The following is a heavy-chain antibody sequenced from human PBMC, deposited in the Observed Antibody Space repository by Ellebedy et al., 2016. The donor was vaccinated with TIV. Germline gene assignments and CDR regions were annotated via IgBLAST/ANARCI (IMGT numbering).Heavy chain of an antibody. D-gene: IGHD6-13*01. J-gene: IGHJ5*02. CDR3: ARHPDSSNWYMVWWFDP. CDR1: GGPISSSNW. V-gene: IGHV4-4*02. Sequence: MPSETLSLTCAVSGGPISSSNWWSWVRQPPGKGLEWIGEIYHSGSTYYNPSLKSRVTISVDTSKNQFSLKLSSVTAADTAVYYCARHPDSSNWYMVWWFDPWGQGTLVTVSS. CDR2: IYHSGST.